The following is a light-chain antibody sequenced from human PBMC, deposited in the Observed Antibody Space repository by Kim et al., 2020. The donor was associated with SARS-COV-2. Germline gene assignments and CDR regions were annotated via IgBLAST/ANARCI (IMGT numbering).Light chain of an antibody. CDR3: QQYYTIPYT. CDR2: WAS. J-gene: IGKJ2*01. CDR1: QSVLYSSNNKNY. Sequence: RATINCKSSQSVLYSSNNKNYLAWYQQKPGQPPKLLIYWASTRESGVPDRFSGSGSGTDFTLTISSLQAEDVAAYYCQQYYTIPYTFGQGTKLEI. V-gene: IGKV4-1*01.